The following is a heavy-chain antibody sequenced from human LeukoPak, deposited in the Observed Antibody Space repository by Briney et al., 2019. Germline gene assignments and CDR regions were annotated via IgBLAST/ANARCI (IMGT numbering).Heavy chain of an antibody. CDR3: AKGPITLALHYFDY. J-gene: IGHJ4*02. CDR2: IRYDGSNK. V-gene: IGHV3-30*02. CDR1: GFTFSSYD. Sequence: GGSLRLSCAASGFTFSSYDIHWVRQAPGKGLEWVAFIRYDGSNKYYAYSVRGRFTISRDNSKNMLFLQMNSLRPEDTAVYFCAKGPITLALHYFDYWGQGTLVTVSS. D-gene: IGHD3-10*01.